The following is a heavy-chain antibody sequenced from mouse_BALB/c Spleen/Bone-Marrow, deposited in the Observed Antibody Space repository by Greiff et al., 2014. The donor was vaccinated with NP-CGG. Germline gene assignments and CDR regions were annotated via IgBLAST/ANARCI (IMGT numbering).Heavy chain of an antibody. CDR3: ARHHRYAYYFDY. D-gene: IGHD2-14*01. J-gene: IGHJ2*01. V-gene: IGHV1S130*01. Sequence: QVQLQQSGSVLVRPGASVRLSCKASGYTFTNSWIHWATQRPGQGLEWIGEIHPNSGNTNYNEKFKGKATLTVDTSSSTAYVDLSSLTSEDSSVYYCARHHRYAYYFDYWGQGTTLTVSS. CDR1: GYTFTNSW. CDR2: IHPNSGNT.